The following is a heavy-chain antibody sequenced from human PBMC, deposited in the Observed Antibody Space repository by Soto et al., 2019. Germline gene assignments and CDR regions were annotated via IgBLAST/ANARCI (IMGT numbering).Heavy chain of an antibody. J-gene: IGHJ5*02. CDR3: AKGGWLDD. Sequence: GGSLRLSCAASGFTFSGYWMSWVRQAPGKGLEWVANINEDGSQKNYVDSVGGRFTISRDNAQNSLLLQMNSLRPEDTAVFYCAKGGWLDDWGPGTLVTVSS. CDR1: GFTFSGYW. V-gene: IGHV3-7*03. CDR2: INEDGSQK.